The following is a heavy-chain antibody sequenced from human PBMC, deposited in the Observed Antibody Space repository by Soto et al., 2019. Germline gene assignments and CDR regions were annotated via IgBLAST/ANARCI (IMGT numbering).Heavy chain of an antibody. CDR3: ARGSLTIDY. V-gene: IGHV4-4*07. Sequence: SETLSLTCTVSRGSISNYYWSWIRQPAGKGLEWIGRIFPSGNTNYNPSLESRVTMSVDTSKNQSSLKLSSVTAADTAVYYCARGSLTIDYWGQGTLVTVSS. CDR1: RGSISNYY. J-gene: IGHJ4*02. CDR2: IFPSGNT.